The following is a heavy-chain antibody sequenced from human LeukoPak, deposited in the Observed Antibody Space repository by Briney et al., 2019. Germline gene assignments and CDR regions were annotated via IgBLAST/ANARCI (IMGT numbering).Heavy chain of an antibody. CDR2: INHSGST. CDR3: ARDSITIGI. CDR1: GGSFSGYY. J-gene: IGHJ3*02. V-gene: IGHV4-34*01. D-gene: IGHD3-3*01. Sequence: PSETLSLTCAVYGGSFSGYYWSWIRQPPGKGLEWIGEINHSGSTNYNPSLKSRVTISVDTSKNQFSLKLSSVTAAGTAVYYCARDSITIGIWGQGTMVTVSS.